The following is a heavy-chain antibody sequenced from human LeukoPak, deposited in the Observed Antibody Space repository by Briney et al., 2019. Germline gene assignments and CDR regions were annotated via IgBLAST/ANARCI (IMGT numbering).Heavy chain of an antibody. CDR3: AKDFRIGYSAHFDY. CDR1: GFTFSTYA. CDR2: LSGSGSSA. J-gene: IGHJ4*02. V-gene: IGHV3-23*01. Sequence: GGSLRLSCAASGFTFSTYAMSWVRQAPGKGLEWVSGLSGSGSSAYYADSVKGRFSISGDNSKNTLYLQMDSLRGEDTAVYYCAKDFRIGYSAHFDYWGQGALVTVSS. D-gene: IGHD2-21*01.